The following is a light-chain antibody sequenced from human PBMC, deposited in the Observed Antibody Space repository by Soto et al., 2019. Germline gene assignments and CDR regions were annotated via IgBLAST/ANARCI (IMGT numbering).Light chain of an antibody. CDR1: QSVGSY. CDR2: DAF. CDR3: QQRSSWPLT. Sequence: EIVLTQSPATLSLSPGERATLSCRASQSVGSYFAWYQQKPGQAPRLLIYDAFSRATGIPARFSGSGSGTDFTLPISSQEPEDFAVYFCQQRSSWPLTFGGGTMVEIK. V-gene: IGKV3-11*01. J-gene: IGKJ4*01.